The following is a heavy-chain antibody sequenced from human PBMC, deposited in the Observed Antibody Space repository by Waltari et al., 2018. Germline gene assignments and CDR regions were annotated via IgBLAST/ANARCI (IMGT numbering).Heavy chain of an antibody. Sequence: EVQVLESGGGLGQPGGSLRLSCAVSGFTFSNYAMTWVRPAPGKGLEWVSAISYGGGSTYYADFVKGRFTISRDNSKNTLYLQMNSLRAEDTAVYYCAANGGYSSGYGVDYWGQGTLVTVSS. V-gene: IGHV3-23*01. CDR2: ISYGGGST. CDR3: AANGGYSSGYGVDY. D-gene: IGHD5-18*01. J-gene: IGHJ4*02. CDR1: GFTFSNYA.